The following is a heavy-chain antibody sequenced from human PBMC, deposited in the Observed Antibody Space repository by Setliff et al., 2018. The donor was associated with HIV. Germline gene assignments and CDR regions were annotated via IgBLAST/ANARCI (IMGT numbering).Heavy chain of an antibody. D-gene: IGHD6-19*01. J-gene: IGHJ3*02. CDR3: VRDKWLVPDTFDI. CDR1: GFTFSTYT. V-gene: IGHV3-21*04. CDR2: ISSSSSYI. Sequence: GGSLRLSCVVSGFTFSTYTMSWVRQAPGKGLEWVASISSSSSYISYKDSVKGRFTISRDNAKNSLYLQMNSLRAEDMALYYCVRDKWLVPDTFDIWGQGTMVTVSS.